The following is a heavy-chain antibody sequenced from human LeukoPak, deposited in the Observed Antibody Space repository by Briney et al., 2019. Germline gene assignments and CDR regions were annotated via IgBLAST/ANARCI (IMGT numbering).Heavy chain of an antibody. Sequence: GGSLRLSCAASGFTFDDYAMHWVRHAPGKGLEWVSGISWNSGSIGYADSVKGRFTISRDNSKNTLYLQMNSLRAEDTAVYYCAKDDPYYYDSSGPLGDYYYGMDVRGQGTTVTVSS. J-gene: IGHJ6*02. D-gene: IGHD3-22*01. V-gene: IGHV3-9*01. CDR1: GFTFDDYA. CDR2: ISWNSGSI. CDR3: AKDDPYYYDSSGPLGDYYYGMDV.